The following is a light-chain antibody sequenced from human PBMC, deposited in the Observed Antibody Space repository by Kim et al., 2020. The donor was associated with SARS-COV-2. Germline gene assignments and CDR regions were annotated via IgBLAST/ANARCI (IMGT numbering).Light chain of an antibody. CDR3: QQYGSSPWT. CDR1: QSVSSSY. Sequence: EIVLTQSPGTLSLSPGERATLSCKASQSVSSSYLAWYQQQPGHAPRLLIYGASSTASGIPDRFSGSGSGSAFTLTISRLEPEVFAVYCCQQYGSSPWTFGQGTRVDFK. V-gene: IGKV3-20*01. CDR2: GAS. J-gene: IGKJ1*01.